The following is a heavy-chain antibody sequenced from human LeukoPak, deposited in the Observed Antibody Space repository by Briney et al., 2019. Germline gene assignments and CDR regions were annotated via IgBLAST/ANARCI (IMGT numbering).Heavy chain of an antibody. CDR2: ISGSGGST. Sequence: GGSLRLSCAASGFTFSSYAMSWVRQAPGKGLEWVSAISGSGGSTYYADSVKGRFTISRDNSMNTLYLQMNSLRAEDTAVYYCAKDHLYSSSWYYFDYWGRGTLVTVSS. CDR3: AKDHLYSSSWYYFDY. CDR1: GFTFSSYA. D-gene: IGHD6-13*01. J-gene: IGHJ4*02. V-gene: IGHV3-23*01.